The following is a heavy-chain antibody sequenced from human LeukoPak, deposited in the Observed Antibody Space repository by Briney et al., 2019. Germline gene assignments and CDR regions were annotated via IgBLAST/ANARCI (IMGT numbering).Heavy chain of an antibody. D-gene: IGHD3-10*01. CDR1: GLTFSNYA. CDR3: AKDRGAGFDY. CDR2: IAGSGGTT. J-gene: IGHJ4*02. V-gene: IGHV3-23*01. Sequence: GGSLRLSCAASGLTFSNYAMSWVRQAPGKGLEWVSAIAGSGGTTDSADSVKGRFTISRDNSTNTLYLQMNSLRAQDTPVYYCAKDRGAGFDYWGQGTLVTVSS.